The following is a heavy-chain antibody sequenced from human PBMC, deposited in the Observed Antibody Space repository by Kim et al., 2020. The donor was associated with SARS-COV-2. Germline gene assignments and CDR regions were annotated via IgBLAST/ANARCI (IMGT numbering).Heavy chain of an antibody. D-gene: IGHD3-22*01. J-gene: IGHJ4*01. V-gene: IGHV3-23*01. CDR2: IWGGGGNI. Sequence: GGSLRLSCAASGFTFINYAMRWVRQAPGKGLEWVASIWGGGGNINYADSVKGRFTVSRDNPKNTLSLQMTSLRADDTAVYYCARSRPANDSYGYKSGYY. CDR3: ARSRPANDSYGYKSGYY. CDR1: GFTFINYA.